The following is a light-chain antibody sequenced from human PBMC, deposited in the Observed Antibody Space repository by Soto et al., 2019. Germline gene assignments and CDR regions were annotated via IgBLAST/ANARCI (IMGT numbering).Light chain of an antibody. CDR2: TNN. V-gene: IGLV1-44*01. CDR1: NSNIGTNT. J-gene: IGLJ1*01. CDR3: AAWDDSLGAYV. Sequence: QSVLTQPPSASATPGQRVTISCSGSNSNIGTNTVNWYRQLPGTAPRLLIYTNNQRPSGAPQRFSGSKTGTSASLAIGGLQSEDGADYYCAAWDDSLGAYVFGTGTKVTVL.